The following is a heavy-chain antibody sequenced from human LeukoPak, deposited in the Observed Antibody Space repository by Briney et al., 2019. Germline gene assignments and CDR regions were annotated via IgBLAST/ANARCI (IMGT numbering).Heavy chain of an antibody. Sequence: GGSLRLSCAASGFTFSNYDMHWVRQAPGKGLEWVSSIRYDGSNKYYADSVKGRFTISRDKTKNTLYLQMDSLRAEDTAVYFCARFDSSGYYFYXXGQGTLATV. CDR3: ARFDSSGYYFYX. CDR2: IRYDGSNK. V-gene: IGHV3-30*02. D-gene: IGHD3-22*01. CDR1: GFTFSNYD. J-gene: IGHJ4*02.